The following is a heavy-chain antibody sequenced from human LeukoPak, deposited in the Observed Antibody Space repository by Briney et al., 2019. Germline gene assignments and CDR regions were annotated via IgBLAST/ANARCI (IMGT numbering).Heavy chain of an antibody. CDR1: GYTFTSYG. D-gene: IGHD5-24*01. Sequence: ASVKVSCKASGYTFTSYGISWVRQAPGQGLEWMGWISAYNGNTNYAQKLQGRVTMTTDTSTSTAYMELRSLRSDDTAVYYCARGHGRDGYNSHYYGMDVWGQGTTVTVSS. V-gene: IGHV1-18*01. J-gene: IGHJ6*02. CDR3: ARGHGRDGYNSHYYGMDV. CDR2: ISAYNGNT.